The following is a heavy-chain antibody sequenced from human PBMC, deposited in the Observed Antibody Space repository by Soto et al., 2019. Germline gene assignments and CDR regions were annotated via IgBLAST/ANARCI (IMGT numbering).Heavy chain of an antibody. CDR1: GFTFSSYG. Sequence: QVQLVESGGGVVQPGRSLRLSCAASGFTFSSYGMHWVRQAPGKGLEWVAVISYDGSNKYYADSVKGRFTISRDNSKNTLYLQMNSVRAEDTAVYYCAKDGVDSSGWSDYFEYWGQGTLVTVSS. CDR2: ISYDGSNK. CDR3: AKDGVDSSGWSDYFEY. J-gene: IGHJ4*02. D-gene: IGHD6-19*01. V-gene: IGHV3-30*18.